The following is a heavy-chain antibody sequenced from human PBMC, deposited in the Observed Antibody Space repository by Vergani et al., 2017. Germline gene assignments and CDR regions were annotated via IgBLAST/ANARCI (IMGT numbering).Heavy chain of an antibody. J-gene: IGHJ4*02. CDR1: GFTFSNYG. V-gene: IGHV3-30*02. CDR3: ARDTVTGSRYFVY. Sequence: QVQLVESGGGVVQPGGSLRLSCGASGFTFSNYGMHWVRQAPGKGLEWVTFIRYDGSNTYYADSVKGRFTISRDKSKNTLFLQMNSLRPEDTAVYYCARDTVTGSRYFVYWGEGAIVAVAS. CDR2: IRYDGSNT. D-gene: IGHD6-19*01.